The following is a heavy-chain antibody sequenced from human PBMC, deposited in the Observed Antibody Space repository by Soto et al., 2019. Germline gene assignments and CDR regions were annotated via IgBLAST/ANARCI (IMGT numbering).Heavy chain of an antibody. J-gene: IGHJ4*02. D-gene: IGHD2-15*01. Sequence: QVQLVQSGAEVKKPGASVKVSCKASGYTFTNYGVSWVRQAPGQGLEWMGWINTYKGNTNYAQKLQGRVTMTTDTSTSTAYMELRSLRSDDTAIYYCAKVQEKWSKFFDYWGQGTLVTVSS. V-gene: IGHV1-18*01. CDR1: GYTFTNYG. CDR2: INTYKGNT. CDR3: AKVQEKWSKFFDY.